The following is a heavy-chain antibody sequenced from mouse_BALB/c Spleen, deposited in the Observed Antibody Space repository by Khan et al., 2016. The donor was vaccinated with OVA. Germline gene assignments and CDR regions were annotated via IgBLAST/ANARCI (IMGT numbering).Heavy chain of an antibody. J-gene: IGHJ2*01. CDR1: GFSLTNYG. Sequence: QVQLQQSGPGLVQPSQSLSITCTVSGFSLTNYGVHWVRQSPGKGLEWLGVIWSGGITDYNATFISRLTISKDISKSQVFFKMNSLQANDTAIYYCAKNRNGYLDYWGQGTTLTVSS. CDR2: IWSGGIT. V-gene: IGHV2-2*02. CDR3: AKNRNGYLDY. D-gene: IGHD1-1*02.